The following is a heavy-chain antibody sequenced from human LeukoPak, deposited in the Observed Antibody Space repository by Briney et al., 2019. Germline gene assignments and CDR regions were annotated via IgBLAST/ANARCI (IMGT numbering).Heavy chain of an antibody. J-gene: IGHJ4*02. CDR3: ARVGNWGSPYRRYYFDY. V-gene: IGHV6-1*01. CDR2: TYYRSKWYN. CDR1: GDSVSSNSAA. D-gene: IGHD7-27*01. Sequence: SQTLSLTWAISGDSVSSNSAAWNWVRQSPSRGLEWLGRTYYRSKWYNDYAVSVKSRITINPDTSKNQFSLQLNSVTPEDTAVYYCARVGNWGSPYRRYYFDYWGQGTLVTVSS.